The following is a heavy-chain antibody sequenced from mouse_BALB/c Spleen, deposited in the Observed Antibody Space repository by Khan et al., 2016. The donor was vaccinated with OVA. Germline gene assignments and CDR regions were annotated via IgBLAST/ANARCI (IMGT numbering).Heavy chain of an antibody. CDR2: ISTGGSYT. D-gene: IGHD1-1*01. Sequence: EVRLVESGGDLVKPGGSLKLSCAASGFTFSTYGMSWVRQTPDKRLEWVATISTGGSYTYYPDSVKGRFTISRDNAKNTLYLQMSRLKSEDTAIYYCSRLAYYYNSEGFAYWGQGTLVTVSA. CDR3: SRLAYYYNSEGFAY. CDR1: GFTFSTYG. V-gene: IGHV5-6*02. J-gene: IGHJ3*01.